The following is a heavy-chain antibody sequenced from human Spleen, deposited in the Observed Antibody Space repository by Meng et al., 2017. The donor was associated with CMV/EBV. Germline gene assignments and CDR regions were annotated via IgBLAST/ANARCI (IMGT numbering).Heavy chain of an antibody. CDR2: IKYDGSQK. CDR3: ARHVTTVTHDWFDP. J-gene: IGHJ5*02. V-gene: IGHV3-30*03. D-gene: IGHD4-17*01. CDR1: RFTVSKHW. Sequence: GESLKISCGACRFTVSKHWMTWVRQAPGKGLEWVAFIKYDGSQKDYGDSVKGRLTISRDKAKNTLYLQMNSLRTEDTAVYYCARHVTTVTHDWFDPWGQGTLVTVSS.